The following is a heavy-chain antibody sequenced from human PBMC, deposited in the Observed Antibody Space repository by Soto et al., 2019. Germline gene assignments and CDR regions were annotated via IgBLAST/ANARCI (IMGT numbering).Heavy chain of an antibody. V-gene: IGHV1-18*04. J-gene: IGHJ4*02. CDR2: ISAYNGNT. Sequence: ASVKVSCKASGYTFTSYGISWVRQAPGQGLEWMGWISAYNGNTNHAQKLQGRVTMTTDTSTSTAYMELRSLRSDDTAVYYCARDESGTIFGVVINRALDYWGQGTLVTVSS. D-gene: IGHD3-3*01. CDR3: ARDESGTIFGVVINRALDY. CDR1: GYTFTSYG.